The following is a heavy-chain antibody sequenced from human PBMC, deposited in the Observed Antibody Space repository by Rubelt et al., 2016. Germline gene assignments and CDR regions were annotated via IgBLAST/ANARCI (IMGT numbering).Heavy chain of an antibody. V-gene: IGHV3-23*04. Sequence: EVQLVESGGGLVQPGESLRLSCAASGFAFSSYAMTWVRQAPGKGLEWVSGIGIRDGRTYYTDSVKGRFTISRDNSKNTLYLKMGSLRAEDTAVYYCVKDKSIVVGASGHFDYWGRGTLVTVSS. J-gene: IGHJ4*02. CDR2: IGIRDGRT. CDR3: VKDKSIVVGASGHFDY. CDR1: GFAFSSYA. D-gene: IGHD1-26*01.